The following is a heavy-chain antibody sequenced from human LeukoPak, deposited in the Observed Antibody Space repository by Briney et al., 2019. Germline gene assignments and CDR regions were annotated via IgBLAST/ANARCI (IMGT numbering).Heavy chain of an antibody. D-gene: IGHD6-6*01. CDR2: IYYSGST. J-gene: IGHJ4*02. CDR3: ARQSFIAALDY. V-gene: IGHV4-59*08. CDR1: GGSISSYY. Sequence: SETLSLTCTGSGGSISSYYWSWIRQPPGKGLEWIGYIYYSGSTNYNPSLKSRVTISVDTSKNQFSLKLSSVTAADTAVYYCARQSFIAALDYWGQGTLVTVSS.